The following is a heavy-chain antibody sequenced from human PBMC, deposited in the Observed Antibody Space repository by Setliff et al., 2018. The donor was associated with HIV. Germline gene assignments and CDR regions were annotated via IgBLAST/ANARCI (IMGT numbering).Heavy chain of an antibody. Sequence: ASVKVSCKASGYTFNTYGISWVRQAPGQGLEWMGWISPYNGDTRCAQSLQGRVTLTTDTSTDTAYMEMRTLRSDDTAVYYCVRGVTRDSSGYYRDEYFQHWGQGTLVTVSS. CDR3: VRGVTRDSSGYYRDEYFQH. CDR1: GYTFNTYG. V-gene: IGHV1-18*01. D-gene: IGHD3-22*01. CDR2: ISPYNGDT. J-gene: IGHJ1*01.